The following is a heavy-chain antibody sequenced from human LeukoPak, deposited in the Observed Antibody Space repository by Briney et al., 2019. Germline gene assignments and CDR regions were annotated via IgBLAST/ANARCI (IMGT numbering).Heavy chain of an antibody. J-gene: IGHJ4*02. CDR1: GFTFSSYS. CDR2: ISSSSTI. V-gene: IGHV3-48*01. D-gene: IGHD6-6*01. Sequence: GGSLRLSCAASGFTFSSYSMNWVRQAPGKGLEWVSYISSSSTIYYADSVKGRFTISRDNAKNPLYRQMNSLRAEDTAVCYCARDSDPLVDYWGQGTLVTVSS. CDR3: ARDSDPLVDY.